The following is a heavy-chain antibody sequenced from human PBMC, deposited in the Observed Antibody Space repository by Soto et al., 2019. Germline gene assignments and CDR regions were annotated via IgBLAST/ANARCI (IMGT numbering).Heavy chain of an antibody. CDR1: RFTFSDYY. V-gene: IGHV3-11*01. CDR3: ARVSGGYREGYFDY. CDR2: ISGGGSSA. D-gene: IGHD3-22*01. J-gene: IGHJ4*02. Sequence: QVQLVESGGGLVKPGGSLRLSCAASRFTFSDYYMSWIRQAPGKGLEWISYISGGGSSASYADSGKGRSTISRDNAKNSLALQINSLRAEDTAMYYCARVSGGYREGYFDYWGQGTLVTVSS.